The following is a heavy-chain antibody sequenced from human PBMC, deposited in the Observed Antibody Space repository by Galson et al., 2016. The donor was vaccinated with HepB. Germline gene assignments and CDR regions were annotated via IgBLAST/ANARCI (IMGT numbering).Heavy chain of an antibody. Sequence: SLRLSCAAFGFTFSSYGMHWVRQAPGKGLEWVAFIWYDGSNKYYADSVKGRFTISRDTSKNTLNLQMNGLRAEDTAVYYCARPHVAMVTGYYYGMDVWGQGTTVTVSS. V-gene: IGHV3-33*01. CDR1: GFTFSSYG. D-gene: IGHD5-18*01. CDR2: IWYDGSNK. J-gene: IGHJ6*02. CDR3: ARPHVAMVTGYYYGMDV.